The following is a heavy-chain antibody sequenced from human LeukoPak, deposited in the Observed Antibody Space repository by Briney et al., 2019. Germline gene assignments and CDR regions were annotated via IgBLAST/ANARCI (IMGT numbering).Heavy chain of an antibody. V-gene: IGHV4-34*01. CDR1: GGSFSGYY. Sequence: SETLSLTCAVYGGSFSGYYWCWIRQPPGKGLEWIGEINHSGSTKYNPSLKGRVAISIDTSKNQFSLNLRSVTAADTAVYYCARDNYGSGSYWGQGTLVTVSS. CDR3: ARDNYGSGSY. D-gene: IGHD3-10*01. J-gene: IGHJ4*02. CDR2: INHSGST.